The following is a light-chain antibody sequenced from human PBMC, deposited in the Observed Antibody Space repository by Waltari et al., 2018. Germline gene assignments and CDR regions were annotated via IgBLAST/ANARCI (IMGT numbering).Light chain of an antibody. Sequence: QSVLTQPPSLSGTPGQRVTISCSGSSSNIGSNTVNWYQRVPGAAPTLLIYTNNHRPSGVPDRFSGAKSGPSASLAISGLQSEDEAEYFCAAWDGNLNGNWVFGGGTKLTVL. V-gene: IGLV1-44*01. CDR1: SSNIGSNT. CDR2: TNN. CDR3: AAWDGNLNGNWV. J-gene: IGLJ3*02.